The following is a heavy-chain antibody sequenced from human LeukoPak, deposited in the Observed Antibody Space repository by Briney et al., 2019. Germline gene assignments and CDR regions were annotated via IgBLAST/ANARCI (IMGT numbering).Heavy chain of an antibody. V-gene: IGHV3-21*01. CDR3: ARDRGYSSSLDY. J-gene: IGHJ4*02. CDR1: GFTFSSYS. Sequence: PGGSLSLSCAASGFTFSSYSMNWVRQAPGKGLEWVSSISSSSSYIYYADSVKGRFTISRDNAKNSLYLQMNSLRAEDTAVYYCARDRGYSSSLDYWGQGTLVTVSS. D-gene: IGHD6-13*01. CDR2: ISSSSSYI.